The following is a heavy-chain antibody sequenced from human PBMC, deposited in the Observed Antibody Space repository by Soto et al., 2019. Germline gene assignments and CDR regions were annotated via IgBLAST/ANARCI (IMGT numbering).Heavy chain of an antibody. J-gene: IGHJ4*02. CDR3: ARSFSVAAAGPFDY. Sequence: QVQLQESGPGLVKPSQTLSLTCTVSGGSISSGGYYWSWIRQHPGKGLEWIGDIYYSGSTYYNPSLKSRVTISVDKSKNQFSLKLSSVTAADTAVYYCARSFSVAAAGPFDYWGQGTLVTVSS. CDR2: IYYSGST. D-gene: IGHD6-13*01. CDR1: GGSISSGGYY. V-gene: IGHV4-31*03.